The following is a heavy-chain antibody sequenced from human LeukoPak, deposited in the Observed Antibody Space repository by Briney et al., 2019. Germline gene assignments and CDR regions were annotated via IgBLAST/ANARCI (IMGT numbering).Heavy chain of an antibody. CDR2: IYYSGST. Sequence: PSETLSLTCTVSGGSISSGDYYWSWIRQPPGKGLEWIGYIYYSGSTYYNPSLKSRVTISVDTSKNQFSLKLSSVTAADTAVYYCARIGLDSEDAFDIWGQGTMVTVSS. V-gene: IGHV4-30-4*01. D-gene: IGHD3-22*01. J-gene: IGHJ3*02. CDR3: ARIGLDSEDAFDI. CDR1: GGSISSGDYY.